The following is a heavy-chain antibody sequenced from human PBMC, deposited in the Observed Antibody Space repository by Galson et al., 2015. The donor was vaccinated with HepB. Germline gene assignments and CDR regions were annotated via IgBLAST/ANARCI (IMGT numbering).Heavy chain of an antibody. CDR1: GFPFNYAW. J-gene: IGHJ5*02. V-gene: IGHV3-15*01. CDR2: IKSETDGETA. CDR3: TTDVYYSTYWSWLDP. Sequence: SLRLSCAASGFPFNYAWMTWVRQAPRMGLEWVGRIKSETDGETADYAAPVKGRFTISRDDSKNRLYLQMNSLKTEDTAVYYCTTDVYYSTYWSWLDPWGQGTLVTVSS. D-gene: IGHD2-8*02.